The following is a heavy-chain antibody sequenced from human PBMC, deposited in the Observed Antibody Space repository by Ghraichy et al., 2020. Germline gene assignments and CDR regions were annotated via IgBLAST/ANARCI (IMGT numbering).Heavy chain of an antibody. CDR1: GFTFSSYA. V-gene: IGHV3-23*01. CDR2: ISGSGGST. D-gene: IGHD2-2*01. Sequence: LSLTCAASGFTFSSYAMSWVRQAPGKGLEWVSAISGSGGSTYYADSVKGRFTISRDNSKNTLYLQMNSLRAEDTAVYYCAVVPAAKADYYYGMDVWGQGTTVTVSS. J-gene: IGHJ6*02. CDR3: AVVPAAKADYYYGMDV.